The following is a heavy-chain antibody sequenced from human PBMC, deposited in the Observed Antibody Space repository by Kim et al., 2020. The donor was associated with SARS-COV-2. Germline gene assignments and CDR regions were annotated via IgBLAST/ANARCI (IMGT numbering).Heavy chain of an antibody. D-gene: IGHD6-19*01. J-gene: IGHJ6*02. V-gene: IGHV4-59*01. CDR2: IYYSGST. CDR1: GGSIEKYS. Sequence: SETLSLTCSVSGGSIEKYSWNWIRQSPGKGLEWIGSIYYSGSTNYNPSLKSRITISVDTSKNQFSLKLSSVTAADTAVYYCARVQGPVAGYYYYAMDVWGQGTTVTVSS. CDR3: ARVQGPVAGYYYYAMDV.